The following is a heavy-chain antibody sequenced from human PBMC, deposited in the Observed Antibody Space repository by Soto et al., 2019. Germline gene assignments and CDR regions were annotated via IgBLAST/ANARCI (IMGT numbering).Heavy chain of an antibody. CDR1: GFTFSSYW. V-gene: IGHV3-74*01. D-gene: IGHD6-6*01. Sequence: PGGSLRLSCAASGFTFSSYWMHWVRQAPGKGLVWVSRINSDGSSTSYADSVKGRFTISRDNAKNTLYLQMNSLRAEDTAVYYCERANIAARLGYWGQGTLVTVSS. CDR3: ERANIAARLGY. CDR2: INSDGSST. J-gene: IGHJ4*02.